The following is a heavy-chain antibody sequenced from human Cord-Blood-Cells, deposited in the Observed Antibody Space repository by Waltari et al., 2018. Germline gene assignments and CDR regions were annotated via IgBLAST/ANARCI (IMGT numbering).Heavy chain of an antibody. J-gene: IGHJ6*02. V-gene: IGHV1-69*06. CDR2: IIPIFGTA. CDR3: ARSLMVDIVATITELNYYYYYGMDV. CDR1: GGTFSSYA. D-gene: IGHD5-12*01. Sequence: QVQLVQSGAEVKKPGSSVKVSCKASGGTFSSYAISWVRQAPGQGLEWMGGIIPIFGTANYAQKFQGRVTITADKSTSTAYMELSSLRSEDTAVYYCARSLMVDIVATITELNYYYYYGMDVWGQGP.